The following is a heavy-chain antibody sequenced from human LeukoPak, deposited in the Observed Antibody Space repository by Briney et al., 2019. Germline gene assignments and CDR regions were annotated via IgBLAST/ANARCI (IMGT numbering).Heavy chain of an antibody. V-gene: IGHV4-34*01. CDR1: GGSFSGYY. CDR2: INHSGST. D-gene: IGHD1-7*01. Sequence: SETLSLTCAVYGGSFSGYYWSWIRQPPGKGLEWIGEINHSGSTNYNPSLKSRVTISVDTSKNQFSLKLSSVTAADTAVYYCARDRSRWNYAGTADAFDIWGQGTMVTVSS. J-gene: IGHJ3*02. CDR3: ARDRSRWNYAGTADAFDI.